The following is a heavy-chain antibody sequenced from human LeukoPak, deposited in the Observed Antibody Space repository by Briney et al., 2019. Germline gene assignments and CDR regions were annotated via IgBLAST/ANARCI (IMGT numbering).Heavy chain of an antibody. V-gene: IGHV3-7*01. CDR3: ATSYDILIGYFGS. D-gene: IGHD3-9*01. CDR2: IKEDGNEK. J-gene: IGHJ4*02. CDR1: GFTFSSYW. Sequence: GGSLRLSCAASGFTFSSYWMSWVRQAPGKGLEWVANIKEDGNEKYYVDSVRGRFTISRDNAKNSLYLYMNSLRAEDTAVYYCATSYDILIGYFGSWGQGTLVTVSS.